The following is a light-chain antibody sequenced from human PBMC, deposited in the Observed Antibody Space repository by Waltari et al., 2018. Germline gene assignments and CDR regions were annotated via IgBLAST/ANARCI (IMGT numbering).Light chain of an antibody. CDR3: QQYYSIPFT. CDR1: QNVLFGSNNKNY. CDR2: WAS. V-gene: IGKV4-1*01. J-gene: IGKJ2*01. Sequence: DIVMTQSPDSLAVSLGERATINCKSTQNVLFGSNNKNYLAWYQQKSGQPPKLLFYWASTREAGVPDRISGSGSGTDFTLTISSLQAEDVAVYYCQQYYSIPFTFGQGTKVEIK.